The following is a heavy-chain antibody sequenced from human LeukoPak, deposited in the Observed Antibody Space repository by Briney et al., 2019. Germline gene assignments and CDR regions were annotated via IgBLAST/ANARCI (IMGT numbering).Heavy chain of an antibody. CDR1: GGSISSGSYY. CDR2: IYTSGST. Sequence: SQTLSLTCTVSGGSISSGSYYWSWIRQPAGKGLEWIGRIYTSGSTNYNPSLKSRVTISVDTSKNQFSLQLNSVTPEDTAVYYCARDLLDFRRILKQWLVPHRLAGYFDYWGQGTLVTVSS. J-gene: IGHJ4*02. V-gene: IGHV4-61*02. D-gene: IGHD6-19*01. CDR3: ARDLLDFRRILKQWLVPHRLAGYFDY.